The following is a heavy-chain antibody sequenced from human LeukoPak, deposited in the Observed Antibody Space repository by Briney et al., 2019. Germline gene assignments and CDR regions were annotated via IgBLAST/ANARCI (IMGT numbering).Heavy chain of an antibody. Sequence: DPGGSLRLSCAASGFSFTIYAMSWVRQAPGKGLEWVSAISPGGDTIYYLDSVKGRFTISRDNSKNTLYLQMNSLRAEDTAVYYCARRATVVGPAPFDHRGQGTLVTVSS. J-gene: IGHJ4*02. CDR3: ARRATVVGPAPFDH. CDR2: ISPGGDTI. D-gene: IGHD4-23*01. CDR1: GFSFTIYA. V-gene: IGHV3-23*01.